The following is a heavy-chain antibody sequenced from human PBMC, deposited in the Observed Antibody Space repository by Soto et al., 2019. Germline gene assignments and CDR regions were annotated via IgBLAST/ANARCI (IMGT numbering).Heavy chain of an antibody. J-gene: IGHJ4*02. Sequence: EVQLVESGGDLVQPGGSLRLSCAASGFTFSSYWMHWVRQAPGKGLVWVSRISSDGSSTSYADSVKGRFTISRDNAKNTLYLQMNSLGAEDTAVYYCARDWWGYTYGPPDYWGQGTLVTVYS. V-gene: IGHV3-74*01. CDR2: ISSDGSST. CDR1: GFTFSSYW. D-gene: IGHD5-18*01. CDR3: ARDWWGYTYGPPDY.